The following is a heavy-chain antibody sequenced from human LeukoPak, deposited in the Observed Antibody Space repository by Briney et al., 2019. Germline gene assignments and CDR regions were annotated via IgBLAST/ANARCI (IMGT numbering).Heavy chain of an antibody. CDR2: IYHSGST. CDR3: ARDLPYYFGSGTYYDGFDS. V-gene: IGHV4-59*01. J-gene: IGHJ4*02. D-gene: IGHD3-10*01. CDR1: GSSLSRYY. Sequence: PSETLSLTCTVSGSSLSRYYWSWLRQPPGKGLEWIGYIYHSGSTNYSPSLKSRATMSLDTSRTQFSLNLSSVTAADTAVYYCARDLPYYFGSGTYYDGFDSWGQGALVTVSS.